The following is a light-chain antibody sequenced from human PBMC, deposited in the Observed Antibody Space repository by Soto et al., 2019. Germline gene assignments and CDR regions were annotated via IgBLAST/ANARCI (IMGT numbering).Light chain of an antibody. CDR2: DAS. V-gene: IGKV1-5*01. Sequence: IHTTQAPSTLSASVGDIVTITCRSSQTISNGLAWYQQKPGKAPKVLIYDASTLDGGVPSRFSGRRSGTDFTLTISSLQPSDCTTYYCQQYNTFPLNFGGGTNV. CDR3: QQYNTFPLN. J-gene: IGKJ4*01. CDR1: QTISNG.